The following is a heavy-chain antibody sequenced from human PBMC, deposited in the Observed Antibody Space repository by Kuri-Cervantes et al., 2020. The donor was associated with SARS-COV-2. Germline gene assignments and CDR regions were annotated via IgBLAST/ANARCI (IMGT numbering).Heavy chain of an antibody. CDR2: FKSKTGGGTT. Sequence: GESLKISCVASGFTFSDAWMSWVRQTPGKGLEWIGRFKSKTGGGTTDYAAPVKGRFTISRDDSKNTLYLQMNSLKTEDTAVYYCTTSITMIVVVTSTDAFDIWGQGTMVTVSS. V-gene: IGHV3-15*01. CDR1: GFTFSDAW. D-gene: IGHD3-22*01. CDR3: TTSITMIVVVTSTDAFDI. J-gene: IGHJ3*02.